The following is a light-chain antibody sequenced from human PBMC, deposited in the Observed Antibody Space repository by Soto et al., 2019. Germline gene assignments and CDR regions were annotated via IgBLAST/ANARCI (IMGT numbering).Light chain of an antibody. V-gene: IGKV3-20*01. J-gene: IGKJ1*01. CDR3: QQYGSSRGT. CDR2: GAS. CDR1: QSVSSSY. Sequence: EIVLTQSPGTLSLSPGERATLSCRASQSVSSSYLAWYQQKPGQAHRLLIYGASSRANGIPDRFSGSGSGTDFTLAISRLETEDFAVYYCQQYGSSRGTFGQGTKVEIK.